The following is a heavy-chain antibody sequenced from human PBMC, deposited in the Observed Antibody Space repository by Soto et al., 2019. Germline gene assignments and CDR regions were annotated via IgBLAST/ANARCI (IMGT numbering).Heavy chain of an antibody. CDR3: ARERPGSAFDI. Sequence: VQLVESGGGLVKPGGSLRRSCAASGFTLSSYSRNWVCQAPGKGLEWVSSITSSSAYIYYADSGKGRFTISRDDAENSLYPQMNSLRAEDTAVYYCARERPGSAFDIWGQGTMVTVSS. CDR1: GFTLSSYS. J-gene: IGHJ3*02. CDR2: ITSSSAYI. V-gene: IGHV3-21*06.